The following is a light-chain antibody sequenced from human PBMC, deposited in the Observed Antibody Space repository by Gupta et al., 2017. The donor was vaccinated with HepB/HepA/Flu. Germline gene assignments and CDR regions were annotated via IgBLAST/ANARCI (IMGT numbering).Light chain of an antibody. CDR3: SSYTSSSTYV. CDR2: GVS. Sequence: QSALTQPASVSGSPGQSITLPCTGTSSDVGGYNYVSWFQQPPGKAPKILIHGVSDRPSEVSNRFSGSKSGNTASLTISGLQAEDDADYYCSSYTSSSTYVFGSGTKVTVL. V-gene: IGLV2-14*03. CDR1: SSDVGGYNY. J-gene: IGLJ1*01.